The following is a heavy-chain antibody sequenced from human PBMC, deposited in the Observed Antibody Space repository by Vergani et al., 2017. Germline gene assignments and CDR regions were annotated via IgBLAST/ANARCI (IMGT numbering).Heavy chain of an antibody. J-gene: IGHJ2*01. CDR2: ISSSSSYT. CDR3: ARVVVPAAISRWYFDL. CDR1: GFTFSDYY. V-gene: IGHV3-11*05. Sequence: QVQLVESGGGLVKPGGSLRLSCAASGFTFSDYYMSWIRQAPGKGREWVSYISSSSSYTNYADSVKGRFTISRDNAKNSLYLQMNSLRAEDTAVYYCARVVVPAAISRWYFDLWGRGTLVTVSS. D-gene: IGHD2-2*01.